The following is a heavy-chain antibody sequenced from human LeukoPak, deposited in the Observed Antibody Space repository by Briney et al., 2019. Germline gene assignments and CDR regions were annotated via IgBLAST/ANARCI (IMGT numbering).Heavy chain of an antibody. Sequence: WGSLRLSCAASEFTVSSYHMSWVRQAPGKGLEWLSVIYRNGGTYYADSVKGRFTISRDNSKNTLYLQMNSLRAEDTAVYYCATGVPGAYRIIYWGQGTLVTVSS. CDR3: ATGVPGAYRIIY. J-gene: IGHJ4*02. CDR1: EFTVSSYH. V-gene: IGHV3-66*01. CDR2: IYRNGGT. D-gene: IGHD7-27*01.